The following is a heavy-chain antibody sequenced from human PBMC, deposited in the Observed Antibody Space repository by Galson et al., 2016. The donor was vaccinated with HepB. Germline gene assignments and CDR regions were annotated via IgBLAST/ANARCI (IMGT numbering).Heavy chain of an antibody. V-gene: IGHV3-21*01. D-gene: IGHD6-19*01. CDR3: ARDRRIAVAGWSFDV. J-gene: IGHJ2*01. Sequence: CAASGFTFSTFSMNWVRQAPGKGLEWVSSISSTSNHIYYADSMKGRFTISRDNARNSLYLQMDSLRAEDTAVYYCARDRRIAVAGWSFDVWGRGTPVSVSS. CDR1: GFTFSTFS. CDR2: ISSTSNHI.